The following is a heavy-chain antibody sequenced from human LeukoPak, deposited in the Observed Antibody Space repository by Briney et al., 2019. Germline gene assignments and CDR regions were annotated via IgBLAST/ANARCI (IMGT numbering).Heavy chain of an antibody. J-gene: IGHJ4*02. Sequence: GGSLRLSCAASGFTFSSYSMNWVRQAPGKGLEWVSSISSSSSYIYYADSVKDRFTISRDNAKNSLYLQMNSLRAEDTAVYYCARDHPGDYDFWSGYSYKYYFDYWGQGTLVTVSS. CDR2: ISSSSSYI. V-gene: IGHV3-21*01. CDR1: GFTFSSYS. D-gene: IGHD3-3*01. CDR3: ARDHPGDYDFWSGYSYKYYFDY.